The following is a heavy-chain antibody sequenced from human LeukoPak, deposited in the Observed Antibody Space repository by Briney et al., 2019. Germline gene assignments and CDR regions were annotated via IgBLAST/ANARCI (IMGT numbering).Heavy chain of an antibody. CDR3: ACLTTADAFDI. CDR2: IYDSGST. V-gene: IGHV4-59*01. CDR1: GGSIGSYY. J-gene: IGHJ3*02. Sequence: SSETLSLTCTVSGGSIGSYYWSWIRQPPGKGLEWIGYIYDSGSTNYNPSLKSRVTISVDTSKNQFSLKLSSVTAADTAVYYCACLTTADAFDIWGQGTMVTVSS. D-gene: IGHD3-22*01.